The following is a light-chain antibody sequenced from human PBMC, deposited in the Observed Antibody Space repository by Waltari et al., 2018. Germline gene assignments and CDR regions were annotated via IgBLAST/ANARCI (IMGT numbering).Light chain of an antibody. Sequence: IQLTQSPSSLSASVGDRVTITCRASQGISNYLACYQQQPVKDPKLLIYAASTLQSGVPSRCSGSGSGTDFTLTISSLQPEDFATYYCQQLNSYQWTFGQGTKVEIK. V-gene: IGKV1-9*01. CDR1: QGISNY. CDR3: QQLNSYQWT. CDR2: AAS. J-gene: IGKJ1*01.